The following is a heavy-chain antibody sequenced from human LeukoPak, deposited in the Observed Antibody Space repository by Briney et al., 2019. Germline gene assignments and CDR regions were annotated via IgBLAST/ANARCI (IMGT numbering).Heavy chain of an antibody. D-gene: IGHD3-3*01. CDR2: IIPIFGTA. J-gene: IGHJ4*02. CDR3: ARGVDFWSGYSY. CDR1: GVTFSSYA. V-gene: IGHV1-69*05. Sequence: SLKVSCKASGVTFSSYAISWVRQAPGQGLEWMGGIIPIFGTANYAQKFQGRVTITTDESTSTAYMELSSLRSEDTAVYYCARGVDFWSGYSYWGQGTLVTVSS.